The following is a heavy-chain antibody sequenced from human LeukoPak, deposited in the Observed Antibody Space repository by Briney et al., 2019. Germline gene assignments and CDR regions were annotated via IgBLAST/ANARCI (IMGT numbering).Heavy chain of an antibody. CDR3: ARVTGEFLEWLLDYCYYMDV. Sequence: AGGSLRLSCAASGFTFSDYYMSWIRQAPGKGLEWVSYISSSGSTIYYADSVKGRLTISRDNAKNSLYLQMNSLRAEDTAVYYCARVTGEFLEWLLDYCYYMDVWGKGTTVTVSS. D-gene: IGHD3-3*01. CDR2: ISSSGSTI. CDR1: GFTFSDYY. V-gene: IGHV3-11*01. J-gene: IGHJ6*03.